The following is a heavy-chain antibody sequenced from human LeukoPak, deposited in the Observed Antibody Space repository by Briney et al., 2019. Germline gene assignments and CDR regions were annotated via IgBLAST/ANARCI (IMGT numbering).Heavy chain of an antibody. CDR3: ARHPYSGYDYYFDY. CDR2: IYYSGST. D-gene: IGHD5-12*01. CDR1: GGSISSYY. J-gene: IGHJ4*02. Sequence: SETLSLTCTVSGGSISSYYWSWIRQPPGKGLEWIGYIYYSGSTNYNTSLKSRVTISVDTSKNQFSLKLSSVTAADTAVYYCARHPYSGYDYYFDYWGQGTLVTVSS. V-gene: IGHV4-59*08.